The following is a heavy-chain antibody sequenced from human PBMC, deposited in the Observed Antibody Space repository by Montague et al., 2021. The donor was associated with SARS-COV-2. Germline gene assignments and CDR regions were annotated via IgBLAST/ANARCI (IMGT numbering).Heavy chain of an antibody. D-gene: IGHD2/OR15-2a*01. CDR1: GFVFTSYA. Sequence: SLRLSCAASGFVFTSYAMHWVRQAPGKGLEWVALISYDGSAKYADSVRGRFTISSDNSKDMLYLQMDSLRPDDTAVYYCARDGLSANIIDGLRADNCFDPWGQGTLVTVSS. V-gene: IGHV3-30*04. CDR2: ISYDGSAK. J-gene: IGHJ5*02. CDR3: ARDGLSANIIDGLRADNCFDP.